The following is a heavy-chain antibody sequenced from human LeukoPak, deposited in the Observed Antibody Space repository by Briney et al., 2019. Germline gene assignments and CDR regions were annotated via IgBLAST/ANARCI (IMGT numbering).Heavy chain of an antibody. Sequence: PSETLSLTCTASGVTISSGSYYWSWLRPPDGQGLEWIGRIYTSGSTNYNPSLKSRVTISVDTSKNQFSLKLNSVIATDTAVYYCASEGTTFSSFDYWGQGTLVTVSS. CDR2: IYTSGST. V-gene: IGHV4-61*02. J-gene: IGHJ4*02. CDR3: ASEGTTFSSFDY. CDR1: GVTISSGSYY. D-gene: IGHD1-1*01.